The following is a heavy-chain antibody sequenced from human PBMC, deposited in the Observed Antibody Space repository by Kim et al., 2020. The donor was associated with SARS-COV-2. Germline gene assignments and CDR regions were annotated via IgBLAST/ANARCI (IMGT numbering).Heavy chain of an antibody. V-gene: IGHV5-51*01. Sequence: GESLKISCKGSGYSFTSYWIGWVRQMPGKGLEWMGIIYPGDSDTRYSPSFQGQVTISADKSISTAYLQWSSLKASDTAMYYCARQATESEHGSGSYYNDFDNWGQGTLVTVSS. CDR1: GYSFTSYW. CDR2: IYPGDSDT. CDR3: ARQATESEHGSGSYYNDFDN. D-gene: IGHD3-10*01. J-gene: IGHJ4*02.